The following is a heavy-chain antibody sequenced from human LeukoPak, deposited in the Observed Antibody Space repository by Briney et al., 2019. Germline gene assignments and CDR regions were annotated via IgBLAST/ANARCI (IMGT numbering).Heavy chain of an antibody. Sequence: ASVTVSCKTSGYTFNDCYIHWVRQAPGQGLEWMGWVNPKSGGTKYEQNFQGRVTMTRDTSISTAYMDLSRLTSDDTAVYYCVRAGYYDTSGYYHPFDYWGQGILVTVSS. CDR3: VRAGYYDTSGYYHPFDY. D-gene: IGHD3-22*01. J-gene: IGHJ4*02. CDR2: VNPKSGGT. V-gene: IGHV1-2*02. CDR1: GYTFNDCY.